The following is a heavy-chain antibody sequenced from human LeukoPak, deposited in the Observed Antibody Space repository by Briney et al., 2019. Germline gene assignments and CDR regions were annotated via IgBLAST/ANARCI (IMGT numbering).Heavy chain of an antibody. CDR1: GFTFSDYY. CDR2: ISSSGSTI. CDR3: ARDGLGEMARDDY. D-gene: IGHD3-16*01. Sequence: GGSLRLSCAASGFTFSDYYMSWIRQAPGKGLEWVSYISSSGSTIYYADSVKGRFTISRDNSKNTLYLQMNSLRAEDTAVYYCARDGLGEMARDDYWGQGTLVTVSS. V-gene: IGHV3-11*04. J-gene: IGHJ4*02.